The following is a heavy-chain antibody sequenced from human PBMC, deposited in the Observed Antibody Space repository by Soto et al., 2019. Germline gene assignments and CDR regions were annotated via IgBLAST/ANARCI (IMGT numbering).Heavy chain of an antibody. CDR3: ASGWGEAFDY. D-gene: IGHD3-16*01. J-gene: IGHJ4*02. CDR2: ISYSGST. V-gene: IGHV4-59*01. CDR1: GGSISGYY. Sequence: PSETLSLTCTVSGGSISGYYWSWIRQPPGKGLEWIGYISYSGSTNYNPSLKSRLTISLDTSKNQFSLKLSSVTAADTAVYYCASGWGEAFDYWGQGTLVTVSS.